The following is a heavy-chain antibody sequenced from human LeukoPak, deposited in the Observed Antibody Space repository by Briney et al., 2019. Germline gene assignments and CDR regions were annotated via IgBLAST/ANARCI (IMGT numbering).Heavy chain of an antibody. CDR3: ARFADSRTWYFDL. J-gene: IGHJ2*01. Sequence: SETLSLTCTVSGGSISSYYWSWIRQPPGKGLEWIGYIYYSGSTNYNPSFKSRVTISVDTSKNQFSLKLSSLTAADTAVYYCARFADSRTWYFDLWGRGTLVTVSS. D-gene: IGHD3-22*01. V-gene: IGHV4-59*01. CDR2: IYYSGST. CDR1: GGSISSYY.